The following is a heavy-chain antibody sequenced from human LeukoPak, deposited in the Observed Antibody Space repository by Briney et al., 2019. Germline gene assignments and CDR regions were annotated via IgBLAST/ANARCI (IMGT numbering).Heavy chain of an antibody. D-gene: IGHD1-26*01. CDR1: GDSITNHY. CDR2: IYYSGSI. Sequence: SETLSLTCSVSGDSITNHYWSLIRRPPGKGLEWIGYIYYSGSINYNPSLKSRVTISVDTSKNQFSLKLSSVTAADTAVYYCARDSRRELLHAFDIWGQGTMVTVSS. V-gene: IGHV4-4*08. J-gene: IGHJ3*02. CDR3: ARDSRRELLHAFDI.